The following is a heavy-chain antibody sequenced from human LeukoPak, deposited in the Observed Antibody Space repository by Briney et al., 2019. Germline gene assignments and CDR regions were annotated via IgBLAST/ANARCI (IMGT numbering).Heavy chain of an antibody. CDR1: GFTFSTYA. Sequence: GGSLRLSCAASGFTFSTYATSWVRQAPGKGLEWVSSISGSGAGKFYAAPVKGRFTTSRDNSKNTLYVQMNSLRAEDTALYYCAKPAYGDYVGALDIWGQGTMVIVSS. CDR2: ISGSGAGK. D-gene: IGHD4-17*01. CDR3: AKPAYGDYVGALDI. J-gene: IGHJ3*02. V-gene: IGHV3-23*01.